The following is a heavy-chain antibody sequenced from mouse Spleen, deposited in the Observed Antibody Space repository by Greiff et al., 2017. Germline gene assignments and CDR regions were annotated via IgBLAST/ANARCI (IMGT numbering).Heavy chain of an antibody. J-gene: IGHJ4*01. CDR2: ISNGGGST. CDR3: ARHGILRGYYAMDY. CDR1: GFTFSSYT. V-gene: IGHV5-12-2*01. Sequence: EVQLQQSGGGLVQPGGSLKLSCAASGFTFSSYTMSWVRQTPEKRLEWVAYISNGGGSTYYPDTVKGRFTITRDNAKNTLYLQMSSLKSEDTAMYYCARHGILRGYYAMDYWGQGTSVTVSS. D-gene: IGHD1-1*01.